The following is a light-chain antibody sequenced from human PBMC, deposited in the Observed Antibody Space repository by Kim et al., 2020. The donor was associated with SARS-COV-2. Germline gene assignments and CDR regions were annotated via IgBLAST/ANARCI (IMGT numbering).Light chain of an antibody. CDR1: QSVSNN. CDR2: GAS. J-gene: IGKJ4*01. CDR3: QQYNDWLLLS. V-gene: IGKV3-15*01. Sequence: VSPGEGVTRSCRADQSVSNNLAWYQQQPGQAPRLLIHGASTRAAGIPARFSGSGSGTEFTLTIRSLQSEDLAVYYCQQYNDWLLLSFGGGTKLEI.